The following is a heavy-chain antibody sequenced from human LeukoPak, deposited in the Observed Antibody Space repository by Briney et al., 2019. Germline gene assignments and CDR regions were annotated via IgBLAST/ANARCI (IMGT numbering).Heavy chain of an antibody. CDR3: AKDMKDSSGYLNSAGVTPDY. Sequence: PGGSLRLSCAASGFTFDDYAMHWVRQAPGKGLEWVSGISWNSGSIGYADSVKGRFTISRDNAKNSLYLQMNSLRAEDTALYYCAKDMKDSSGYLNSAGVTPDYWGQGTLVTVSS. D-gene: IGHD3-22*01. V-gene: IGHV3-9*01. J-gene: IGHJ4*02. CDR1: GFTFDDYA. CDR2: ISWNSGSI.